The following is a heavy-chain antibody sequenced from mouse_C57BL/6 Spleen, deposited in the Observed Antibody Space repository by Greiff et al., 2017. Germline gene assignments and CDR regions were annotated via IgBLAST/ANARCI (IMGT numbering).Heavy chain of an antibody. V-gene: IGHV1-15*01. CDR2: IDPDTGGT. D-gene: IGHD2-10*02. Sequence: VQLQQSGAELVRPGASVTLSCKASGYTFTDYEMHWVKQTPVHGLEWIGAIDPDTGGTAYNQKFKGKAILTADKSSSTAYMELRSLTSEDSAVYYCTSTRMVYAMDYWGQGTSVTVSS. J-gene: IGHJ4*01. CDR1: GYTFTDYE. CDR3: TSTRMVYAMDY.